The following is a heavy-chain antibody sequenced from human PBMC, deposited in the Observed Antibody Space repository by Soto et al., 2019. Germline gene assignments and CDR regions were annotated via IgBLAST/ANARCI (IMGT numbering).Heavy chain of an antibody. D-gene: IGHD1-20*01. Sequence: QVQLQESGPGLVKPSETLSLTCTVSGGSISSYYWSWVRQPPGKGLEWIGNIYYSGSTNNNPSLKSRVTMSVDTSKNQFSLKMSSVTAADTAVYYCSRQPYNDLADYYYGMDVWGQGTTVTVSS. J-gene: IGHJ6*02. CDR2: IYYSGST. V-gene: IGHV4-59*08. CDR3: SRQPYNDLADYYYGMDV. CDR1: GGSISSYY.